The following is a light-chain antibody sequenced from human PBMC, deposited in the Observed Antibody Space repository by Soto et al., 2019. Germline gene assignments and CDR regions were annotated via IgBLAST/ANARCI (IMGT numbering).Light chain of an antibody. CDR3: QQYGSSPSCT. J-gene: IGKJ1*01. CDR2: GAS. CDR1: QSVSSSY. V-gene: IGKV3-20*01. Sequence: EIVLTQSPGTLSLSPGERATLSCRASQSVSSSYLAWYQQKPGQAPRLLVYGASSRATGIPDRFSGSGSGTDFTLTIIRMEPEDFAVYYCQQYGSSPSCTFGQGTKV.